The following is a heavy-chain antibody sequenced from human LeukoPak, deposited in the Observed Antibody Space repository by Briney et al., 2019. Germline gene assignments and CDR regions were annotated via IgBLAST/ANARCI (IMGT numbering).Heavy chain of an antibody. CDR3: ARGGSSGYYYVNYYFDY. CDR2: IYYSGST. D-gene: IGHD3-22*01. CDR1: GGSISSYY. Sequence: PSETLSLTCTVSGGSISSYYWSWIRQPPGKGLEWIGYIYYSGSTNYNPSLKSRVTISVDTSKDQFSLKLSSVTAADTAVYYCARGGSSGYYYVNYYFDYWGQGTLVTVSS. J-gene: IGHJ4*02. V-gene: IGHV4-59*01.